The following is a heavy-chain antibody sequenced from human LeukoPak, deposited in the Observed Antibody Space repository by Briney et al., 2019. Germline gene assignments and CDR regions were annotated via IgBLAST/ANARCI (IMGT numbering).Heavy chain of an antibody. CDR3: ARGDPDGYSFLFDY. CDR1: GGSISSYY. Sequence: PSETLSLTCTVSGGSISSYYWSWIRQPPGKGLEWIGYIYYSGSTNYNPSLKSRVTISVDTSKNQFSLKLSSVTAADTAVYYCARGDPDGYSFLFDYWGQGTLVTVSS. V-gene: IGHV4-59*01. J-gene: IGHJ4*02. CDR2: IYYSGST. D-gene: IGHD5-24*01.